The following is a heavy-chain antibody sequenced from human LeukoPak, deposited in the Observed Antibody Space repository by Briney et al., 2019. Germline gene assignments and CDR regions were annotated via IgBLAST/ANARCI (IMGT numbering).Heavy chain of an antibody. CDR1: GFTFSSHG. Sequence: GGSLRLSCAASGFTFSSHGMHWVRQAPGRGLEWVSSISSSSSYIYYADSVKGRFTISRDNAKNSLYLQMNSLRAEDTAVYYCASGGGYSYGDYWGQGTLVTVSS. V-gene: IGHV3-21*01. CDR2: ISSSSSYI. D-gene: IGHD5-18*01. CDR3: ASGGGYSYGDY. J-gene: IGHJ4*02.